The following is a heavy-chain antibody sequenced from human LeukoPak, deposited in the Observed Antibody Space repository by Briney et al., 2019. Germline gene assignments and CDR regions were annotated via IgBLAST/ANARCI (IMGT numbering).Heavy chain of an antibody. V-gene: IGHV3-30-3*01. CDR2: ISYDGSNK. J-gene: IGHJ4*02. D-gene: IGHD4-17*01. CDR3: AKDSHGDSEGY. Sequence: GGSLRLSRAASGFTFSSYAMHWVRQAPGKGLEWVAVISYDGSNKYYADSVKGRFTISRDNAKNSLYLQMNSLRAEDTALYYCAKDSHGDSEGYWGQGTLVTVSS. CDR1: GFTFSSYA.